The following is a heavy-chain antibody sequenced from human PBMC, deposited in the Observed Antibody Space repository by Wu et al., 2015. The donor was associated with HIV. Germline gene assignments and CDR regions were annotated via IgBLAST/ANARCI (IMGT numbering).Heavy chain of an antibody. CDR3: ATSTTTLNWFDS. D-gene: IGHD1-1*01. CDR2: INPNSGGT. V-gene: IGHV1-2*02. Sequence: QVQLVQSGPEVTKPGASVKVSCQASGYTFTDYYIHWVRQAPGQGLEWMGWINPNSGGTNYAQKFQGRVTLTRDTSTSTGYMELSSLRSEDTAIYYCATSTTTLNWFDSWGQGTLVTVSS. J-gene: IGHJ5*01. CDR1: GYTFTDYY.